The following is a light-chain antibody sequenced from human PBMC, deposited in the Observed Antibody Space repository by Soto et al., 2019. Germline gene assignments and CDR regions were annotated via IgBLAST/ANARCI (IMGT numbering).Light chain of an antibody. CDR1: QSISTY. CDR2: TAS. V-gene: IGKV1-39*01. Sequence: DIQMTQSPSSLSASVGDRVTITCRASQSISTYLNWYQQKPGKAPNLLISTASTLQTGVPSRFSGSGSGTDFTLTISSLQPEDFATYFCQQSYSRPRTFGQGTKV. CDR3: QQSYSRPRT. J-gene: IGKJ1*01.